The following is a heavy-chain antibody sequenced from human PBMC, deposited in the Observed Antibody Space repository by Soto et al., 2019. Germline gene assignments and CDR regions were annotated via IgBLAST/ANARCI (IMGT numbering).Heavy chain of an antibody. CDR3: VKGEYYYDSGAYYPFDY. Sequence: EVQLVESGGGLVQPGGSLRLSCSASGFTFSIYAMHWVRQAPGKGLEYVSSLSINGGSTHYADSVKGRFAISRDNSKNTVYLQMSSLRAEDTAVYYCVKGEYYYDSGAYYPFDYWGQGTLVTVSS. CDR2: LSINGGST. D-gene: IGHD3-22*01. CDR1: GFTFSIYA. J-gene: IGHJ4*02. V-gene: IGHV3-64D*06.